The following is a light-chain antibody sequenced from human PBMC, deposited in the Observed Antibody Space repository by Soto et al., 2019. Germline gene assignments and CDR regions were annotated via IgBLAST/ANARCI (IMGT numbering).Light chain of an antibody. Sequence: QSVLTQPRSVSGSPGQPVTISCTGTSSDVGAYNHVSWYQQYPGKAPKLTIYDVSKRPSGVPDRFSGSKSGNTASLTISGLQAEDEADYYCCSYAGSYIYVFGTGTKVTVL. CDR1: SSDVGAYNH. V-gene: IGLV2-11*01. J-gene: IGLJ1*01. CDR3: CSYAGSYIYV. CDR2: DVS.